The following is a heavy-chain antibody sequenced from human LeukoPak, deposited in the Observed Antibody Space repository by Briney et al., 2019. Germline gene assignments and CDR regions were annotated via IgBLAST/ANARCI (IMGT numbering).Heavy chain of an antibody. CDR3: ARSQGYCSSTSCERLGY. D-gene: IGHD2-2*01. V-gene: IGHV1-18*01. CDR1: GGTFSSYA. CDR2: ISAYNGNT. Sequence: ASVKVSCKASGGTFSSYAISWVRQAPGQGLEWMGWISAYNGNTNYAQKLQGRVTMTTDTSTSTAYMELRSLRSDDTAVYYCARSQGYCSSTSCERLGYWGQGTLVTVSS. J-gene: IGHJ4*02.